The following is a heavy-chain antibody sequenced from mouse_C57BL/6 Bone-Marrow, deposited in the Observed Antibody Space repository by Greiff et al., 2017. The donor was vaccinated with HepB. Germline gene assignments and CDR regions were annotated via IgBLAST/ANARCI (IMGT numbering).Heavy chain of an antibody. CDR2: IYPGDGDT. Sequence: QVQLQQSGPELVKPGASVKISCKASGYAFSSSWMNWVKQRPGKGLEWIGRIYPGDGDTNYNGKFKGKATLTADKSSSTAYMQLSSLTSEDSAVYFCARDSSGHFDYWCQGTTLTVSS. D-gene: IGHD3-2*02. J-gene: IGHJ2*01. CDR1: GYAFSSSW. V-gene: IGHV1-82*01. CDR3: ARDSSGHFDY.